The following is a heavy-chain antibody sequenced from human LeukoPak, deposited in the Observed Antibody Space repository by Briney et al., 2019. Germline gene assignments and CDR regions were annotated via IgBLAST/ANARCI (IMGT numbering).Heavy chain of an antibody. J-gene: IGHJ4*02. CDR1: GFTYISYG. D-gene: IGHD5-12*01. CDR2: ISYDRSNK. Sequence: GRSLRLSCAASGFTYISYGMHWVRQAPGKGLEWVAVISYDRSNKYYADSVKGRFPISRDNSKNTLYLEMNSLRAEDTAVYYCAKERWLRFFDYWGQGTLVTVSS. V-gene: IGHV3-30*18. CDR3: AKERWLRFFDY.